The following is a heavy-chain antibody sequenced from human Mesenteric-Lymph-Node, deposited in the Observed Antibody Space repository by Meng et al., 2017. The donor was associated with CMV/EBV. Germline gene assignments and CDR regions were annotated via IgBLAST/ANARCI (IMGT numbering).Heavy chain of an antibody. CDR3: IRVLVGKRDD. Sequence: EVELVGAGGGVVRPGGSLRLSCVDSGFTFTGYWMNWVRQVPGEGLVWVSRINTGGSITSYADSVKGRFTISRDNAKNTLYLQMSDLRADDSAVYYCIRVLVGKRDDWGQGTLVTVSS. CDR1: GFTFTGYW. D-gene: IGHD5-24*01. V-gene: IGHV3-74*01. J-gene: IGHJ4*02. CDR2: INTGGSIT.